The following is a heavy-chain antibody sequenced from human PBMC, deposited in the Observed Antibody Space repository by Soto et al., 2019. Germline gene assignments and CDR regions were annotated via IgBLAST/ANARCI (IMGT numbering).Heavy chain of an antibody. D-gene: IGHD3-10*02. CDR2: IYWNGNE. V-gene: IGHV2-5*01. CDR3: AHELSGYYYVMDV. Sequence: QITLRESGPTLVKPTQTLTVTCSFSGFSFTASGVGVGWFRQPPGQALQWLALIYWNGNERYSPSLNKRLTVTKDTSKNQVVLTMTNVDPVDTATYFCAHELSGYYYVMDVWGPGPNVTVSS. J-gene: IGHJ6*02. CDR1: GFSFTASGVG.